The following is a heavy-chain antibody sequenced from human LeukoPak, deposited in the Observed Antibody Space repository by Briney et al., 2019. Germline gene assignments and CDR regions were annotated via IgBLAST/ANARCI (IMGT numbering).Heavy chain of an antibody. Sequence: GGSLRLSCAASGFTFSSYWMSWVRQAPGKGLEWVAYINQDGSDKYYVDSVKGRFTISRDNAKNSLFLQMNSLRAEDTAVYYCARVHSYDKPKTFDSWGQGTLVPVSS. D-gene: IGHD5-12*01. CDR1: GFTFSSYW. CDR2: INQDGSDK. J-gene: IGHJ4*02. CDR3: ARVHSYDKPKTFDS. V-gene: IGHV3-7*01.